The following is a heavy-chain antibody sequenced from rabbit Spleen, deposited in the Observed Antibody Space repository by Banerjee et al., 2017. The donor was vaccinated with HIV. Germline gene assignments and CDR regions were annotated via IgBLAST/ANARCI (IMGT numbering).Heavy chain of an antibody. D-gene: IGHD6-1*01. CDR1: GIDFNSYYY. V-gene: IGHV1S43*01. J-gene: IGHJ4*01. CDR3: ARSRYYDFDYSGYTYAIPNNL. Sequence: QEQLTETGGGLVQPGGSLTLSCKASGIDFNSYYYMCWVRQAPGKGLDLIACIYTNSASTWYASWVSGRFTISRSTSLNTVTLQMTSLTAADTTTYFCARSRYYDFDYSGYTYAIPNNLWGQGTLVTVS. CDR2: IYTNSAST.